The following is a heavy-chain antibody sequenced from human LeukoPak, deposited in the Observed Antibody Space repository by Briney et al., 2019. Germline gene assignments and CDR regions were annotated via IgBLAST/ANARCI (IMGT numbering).Heavy chain of an antibody. V-gene: IGHV3-23*01. CDR3: AKVGGEWELPNYYYYYMDV. D-gene: IGHD1-26*01. CDR1: GFTFSSYA. CDR2: ISGSGGST. Sequence: GGSLRLSCAASGFTFSSYAMSWVRQAPGKGLEWVSAISGSGGSTYYADSVKGRFTISRDNSKNTLYLQMNSLRAEDTAVYYCAKVGGEWELPNYYYYYMDVWGKGTTVTVSS. J-gene: IGHJ6*03.